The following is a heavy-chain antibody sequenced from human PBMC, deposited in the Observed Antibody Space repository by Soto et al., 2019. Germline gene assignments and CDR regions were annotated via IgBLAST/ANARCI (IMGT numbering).Heavy chain of an antibody. D-gene: IGHD3-16*01. CDR1: GGSVSSQY. J-gene: IGHJ4*02. V-gene: IGHV4-59*05. CDR3: ARHAAYDSVWGKSDGSDY. Sequence: KPSETLSLTCTVSGGSVSSQYWSWIRQPAGKGLEWIGSMYYSGATYHNPSLQSRVTISVDTSKNQFSLHLSSVTAADTAVYYCARHAAYDSVWGKSDGSDYWGQGTLVTVSS. CDR2: MYYSGAT.